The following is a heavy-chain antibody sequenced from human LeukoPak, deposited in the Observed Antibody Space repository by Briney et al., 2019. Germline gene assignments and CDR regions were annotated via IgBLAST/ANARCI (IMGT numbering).Heavy chain of an antibody. V-gene: IGHV1-18*01. D-gene: IGHD1-26*01. CDR2: ISAYNGNT. Sequence: GASVKVSCKASGYTFASYGISWVRQAPGQGLEWMGWISAYNGNTNYAQKLQGSVTMTTDTSTSTAYMELRSLRSDDTAVYYCARRSGSMYYYGMDVWGQGTTVTVSS. J-gene: IGHJ6*02. CDR1: GYTFASYG. CDR3: ARRSGSMYYYGMDV.